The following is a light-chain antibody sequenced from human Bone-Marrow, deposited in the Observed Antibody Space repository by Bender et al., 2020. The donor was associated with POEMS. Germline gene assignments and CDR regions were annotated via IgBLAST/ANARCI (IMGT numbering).Light chain of an antibody. V-gene: IGLV3-27*01. CDR2: RDD. Sequence: SFELTQPSSVSVSPGQTARVSCSGDVLATKYVRWFQQKPGQAPILVMYRDDKRPSGIPERFSGSSSGTTVTLTISGAQSEDEADYYCQTWDSTNFVVFGGGTKLTVL. CDR3: QTWDSTNFVV. J-gene: IGLJ2*01. CDR1: VLATKY.